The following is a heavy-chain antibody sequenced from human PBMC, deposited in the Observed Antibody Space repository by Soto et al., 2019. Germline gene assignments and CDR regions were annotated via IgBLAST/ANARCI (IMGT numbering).Heavy chain of an antibody. CDR1: GFTFDDYA. CDR3: AKEYYGHAFDI. CDR2: ISWNSGSI. D-gene: IGHD3-10*01. J-gene: IGHJ3*02. Sequence: EVQLVESGGGLVQPGRFLRLSCAASGFTFDDYAMHWVRQAPGKGLEWVSGISWNSGSIGYADSVKGRFTISRDNAKNSLYLQMNSLRAEDTALYYCAKEYYGHAFDIWGQGTMVTVSS. V-gene: IGHV3-9*01.